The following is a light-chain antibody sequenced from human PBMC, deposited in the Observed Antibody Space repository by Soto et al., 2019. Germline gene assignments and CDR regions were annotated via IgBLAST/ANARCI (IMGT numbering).Light chain of an antibody. CDR2: GAS. Sequence: EIVLTQSPGTLSLSPGERATLSCRASQSVSSSFLAWYQQKTGQAPRLLIYGASSRATGIPDRFSGSGSGTGFTLTFCGLEAEDVVVYYCQQDGSSPLTVGGGTEVEIK. CDR1: QSVSSSF. CDR3: QQDGSSPLT. J-gene: IGKJ4*01. V-gene: IGKV3-20*01.